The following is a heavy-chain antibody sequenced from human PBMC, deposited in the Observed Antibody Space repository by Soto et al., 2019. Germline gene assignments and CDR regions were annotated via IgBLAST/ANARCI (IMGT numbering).Heavy chain of an antibody. CDR3: AGMPYTSGLRFDP. Sequence: SSETLSLTCNMSGDSYSISTYSWSWIRQPPGKALQWIGFIYQSGVTSYNPSLASRVSISLDRSNNQCSPKLKSVTAADTAVYFCAGMPYTSGLRFDPWGPGTLVTVSS. V-gene: IGHV4-30-2*01. D-gene: IGHD6-19*01. CDR1: GDSYSISTYS. J-gene: IGHJ5*02. CDR2: IYQSGVT.